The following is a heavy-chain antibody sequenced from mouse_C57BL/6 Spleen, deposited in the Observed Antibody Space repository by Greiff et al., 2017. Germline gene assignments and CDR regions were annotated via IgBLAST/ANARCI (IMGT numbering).Heavy chain of an antibody. CDR1: GYSFTDYN. CDR2: INPNYGTT. Sequence: VQLQQSGPELVKPGASVKISCKASGYSFTDYNMNWVKQSNGKSLEWIGVINPNYGTTSYNQKFKGKATLTVDQSSSTAYMQLNSLTSEDSAVYYGARYGDYLYYYAMDYWGQGTSVTVSS. J-gene: IGHJ4*01. CDR3: ARYGDYLYYYAMDY. D-gene: IGHD2-13*01. V-gene: IGHV1-39*01.